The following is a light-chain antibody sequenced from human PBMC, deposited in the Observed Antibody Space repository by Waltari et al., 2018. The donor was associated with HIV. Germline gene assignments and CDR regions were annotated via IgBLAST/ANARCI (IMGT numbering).Light chain of an antibody. CDR3: ALYMTGAKWV. CDR2: STY. Sequence: QTVVTQEPSFSVSPGGTVPLTCALNSDSASINYYPGWFQQTPGQAPRTLISSTYSRSSGVPDRFSGSILGNKAALTITGAQADDDSVYFCALYMTGAKWVFGGGTKLTVL. J-gene: IGLJ3*02. CDR1: SDSASINYY. V-gene: IGLV8-61*01.